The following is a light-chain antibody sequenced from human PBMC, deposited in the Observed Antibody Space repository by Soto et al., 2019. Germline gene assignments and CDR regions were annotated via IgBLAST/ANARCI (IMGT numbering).Light chain of an antibody. CDR3: CSYAGSSSV. Sequence: QSALTQPASVSGSPGQSITISCTGTSSDVGSNNLVSWYKQHPGKAPKLMIYEGSKRPSGVSNRFSGSKSGNTASLTISGLQAEDEADYYCCSYAGSSSVFGGGTKLTVL. V-gene: IGLV2-23*01. CDR1: SSDVGSNNL. CDR2: EGS. J-gene: IGLJ3*02.